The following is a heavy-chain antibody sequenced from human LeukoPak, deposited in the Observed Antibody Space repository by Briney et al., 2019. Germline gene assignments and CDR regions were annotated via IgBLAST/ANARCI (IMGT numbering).Heavy chain of an antibody. V-gene: IGHV1-46*03. CDR1: GFTFTSYY. J-gene: IGHJ3*02. CDR2: INPNGAST. D-gene: IGHD2-21*01. Sequence: ASVKVSCKASGFTFTSYYMHWVRQPPGQGLEWVGIINPNGASTSYPQNFQGRVTMTTVTTRSTVYMELSSLRSEDTAVYYCACVVRGAFDIWGQGKLVTVSS. CDR3: ACVVRGAFDI.